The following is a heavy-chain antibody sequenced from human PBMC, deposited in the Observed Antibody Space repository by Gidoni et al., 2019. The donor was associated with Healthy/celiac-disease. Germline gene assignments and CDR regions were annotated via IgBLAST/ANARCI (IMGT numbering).Heavy chain of an antibody. CDR3: ARVGYCSGGSCYGDTFDY. Sequence: QVQLQESGPGLVKPSEPLSLTCTVSGYSISSGYYWGWIRQPPGKGLEWIGSIDHSGSTYYNPSLKSRVTISVDTSKNQFSLKLSSVTAADTAVYYCARVGYCSGGSCYGDTFDYWGQGTLVTVSS. CDR1: GYSISSGYY. D-gene: IGHD2-15*01. J-gene: IGHJ4*02. V-gene: IGHV4-38-2*02. CDR2: IDHSGST.